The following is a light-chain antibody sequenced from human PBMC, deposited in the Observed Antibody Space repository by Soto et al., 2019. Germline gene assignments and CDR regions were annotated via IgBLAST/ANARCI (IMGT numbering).Light chain of an antibody. CDR3: QHRTWT. CDR2: DAS. J-gene: IGKJ1*01. Sequence: DIQVTQSPSTLSASVGDRVTITCRASESIYSWMAWYQQKPGKAPKLLIYDASSLDSGVPSRFSGNGSGTEFTLTISSLQPDDFASYCCQHRTWTFGQGTKVEVK. CDR1: ESIYSW. V-gene: IGKV1-5*01.